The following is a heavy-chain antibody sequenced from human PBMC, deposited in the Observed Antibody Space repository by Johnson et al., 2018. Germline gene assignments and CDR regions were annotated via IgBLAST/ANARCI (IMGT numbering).Heavy chain of an antibody. Sequence: VQLVQSGGGLVQPGGSLRLSCAASGFAFSSYAMSWVRQAPGKGLEWGSAISGSGGSTYYADSVKGRFTISRDNSKTKLYLQMKSLKAEDPAVYYCAKVRYEGVIISDAFDIWGQGTMVTVSS. J-gene: IGHJ3*02. CDR2: ISGSGGST. V-gene: IGHV3-23*04. CDR1: GFAFSSYA. D-gene: IGHD3-16*02. CDR3: AKVRYEGVIISDAFDI.